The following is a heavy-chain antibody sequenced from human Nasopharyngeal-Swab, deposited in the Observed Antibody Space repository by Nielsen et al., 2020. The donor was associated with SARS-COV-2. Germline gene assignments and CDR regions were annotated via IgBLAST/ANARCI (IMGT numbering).Heavy chain of an antibody. J-gene: IGHJ6*03. CDR3: VTSGSKTINYYYYMDV. CDR2: IIPIFGTA. Sequence: WVRQAPGQGLEWMGGIIPIFGTANYAQKFQGRVTITADESTSTAYMELSSLRSEDTAVYYCVTSGSKTINYYYYMDVWGKGTTVTVSS. D-gene: IGHD6-13*01. V-gene: IGHV1-69*01.